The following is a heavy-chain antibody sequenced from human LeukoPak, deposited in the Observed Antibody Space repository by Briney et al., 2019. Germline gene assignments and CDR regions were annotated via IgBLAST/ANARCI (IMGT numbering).Heavy chain of an antibody. J-gene: IGHJ4*02. CDR1: GFTFSSYS. CDR3: VRDGIQLWLRTYYFDY. V-gene: IGHV3-21*01. D-gene: IGHD5-18*01. Sequence: GGSLRLSCAASGFTFSSYSMNWVRQAPGKGLEWVSSISSSSSYIYYADSVKGRFTISRDNAKNSLYLQMNSLRAEDTAVYYCVRDGIQLWLRTYYFDYWGQGTLVTVSS. CDR2: ISSSSSYI.